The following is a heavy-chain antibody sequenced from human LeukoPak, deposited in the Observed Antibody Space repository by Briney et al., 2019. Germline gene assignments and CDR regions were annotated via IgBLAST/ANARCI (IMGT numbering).Heavy chain of an antibody. V-gene: IGHV3-9*01. CDR1: GFTFDDYA. CDR3: AKGVSSDY. Sequence: GGSLRLSCAASGFTFDDYAMHWVRQAPGKGLEWVSGISWNSGSIGYADSVKGRFTISRDNAKNSLYPQMNSLRAEDTALYYCAKGVSSDYWGQGTLVTVSS. D-gene: IGHD3-10*01. J-gene: IGHJ4*02. CDR2: ISWNSGSI.